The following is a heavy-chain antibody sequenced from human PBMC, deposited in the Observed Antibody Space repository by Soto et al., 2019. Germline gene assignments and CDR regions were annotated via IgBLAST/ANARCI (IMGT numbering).Heavy chain of an antibody. V-gene: IGHV3-30*18. D-gene: IGHD3-3*01. CDR2: ISYDGSNK. CDR3: AKDWTSAYYYYYMDV. J-gene: IGHJ6*03. Sequence: GGSQRLSCTASGGNFRSYGRRWVRKAPGKGLEWVAVISYDGSNKYYADSVKGRLTISRDNSKNTLYLQMNSLRAEDTAVYYCAKDWTSAYYYYYMDVWGKGTTVTVSS. CDR1: GGNFRSYG.